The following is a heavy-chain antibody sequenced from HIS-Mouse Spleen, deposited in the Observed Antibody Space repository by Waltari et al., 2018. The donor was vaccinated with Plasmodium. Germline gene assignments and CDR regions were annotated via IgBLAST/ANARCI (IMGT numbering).Heavy chain of an antibody. CDR1: GFTVSSNY. D-gene: IGHD6-6*01. V-gene: IGHV3-53*01. J-gene: IGHJ3*02. CDR3: ARGMKSSSSAFDI. Sequence: EVQLVESGGGLIQPGGSLRLSCAASGFTVSSNYMSWVRQAPGRGWEGVSVIYSCCSNYYPDPVKGRFTISRDNSKNLLYLQMNSLRAEDTAVYYCARGMKSSSSAFDIWGQGTMVTVSS. CDR2: IYSCCSN.